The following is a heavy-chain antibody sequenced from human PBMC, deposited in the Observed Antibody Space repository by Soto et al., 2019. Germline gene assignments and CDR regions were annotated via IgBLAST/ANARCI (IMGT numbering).Heavy chain of an antibody. D-gene: IGHD3-3*01. J-gene: IGHJ5*02. CDR2: VSSGSNSI. Sequence: PGGSLRLSCAASGFTFSSYSMNWVRQAPGSGPEWVSEVSSGSNSIYYADSVKGRFTISRDNSKNTLHLQMSSLRAEDTAVYYCARGSFDDFWSGLPWFDPWGQGTLVTVSS. CDR1: GFTFSSYS. CDR3: ARGSFDDFWSGLPWFDP. V-gene: IGHV3-48*01.